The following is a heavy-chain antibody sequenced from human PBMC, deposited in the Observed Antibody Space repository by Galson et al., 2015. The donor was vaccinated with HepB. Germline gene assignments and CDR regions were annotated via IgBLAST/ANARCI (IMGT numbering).Heavy chain of an antibody. CDR2: IKQDGSEK. CDR3: ARATYYYDSSAVNWFDP. D-gene: IGHD3-22*01. CDR1: GFTFSSYW. Sequence: SLRLSCAASGFTFSSYWVSWVRQAPGKGLEWVANIKQDGSEKYYVDSVKGRFTISRDNAKNSLYLQMNGLRAEDTAVYYCARATYYYDSSAVNWFDPWGQGTLVTVSS. V-gene: IGHV3-7*01. J-gene: IGHJ5*02.